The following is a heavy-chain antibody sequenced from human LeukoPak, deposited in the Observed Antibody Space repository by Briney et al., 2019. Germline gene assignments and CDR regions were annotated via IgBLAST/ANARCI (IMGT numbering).Heavy chain of an antibody. CDR1: GFTFSSYS. V-gene: IGHV3-21*01. J-gene: IGHJ4*02. CDR3: ATDIVVVPAAIRGDY. D-gene: IGHD2-2*02. CDR2: ISSSSSYI. Sequence: PGGSLRLSCAASGFTFSSYSMNWVRQAPGEGLEWVSSISSSSSYIYYADSVKGRFTISRDNAKNSLYLQMNSLRAEDTAVYYCATDIVVVPAAIRGDYWGQGTLVTVSS.